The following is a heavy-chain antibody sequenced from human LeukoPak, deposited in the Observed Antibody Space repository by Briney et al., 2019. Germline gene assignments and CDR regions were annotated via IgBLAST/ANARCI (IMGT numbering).Heavy chain of an antibody. CDR3: ARHRGTAPGDY. Sequence: SETLSLTCTVSGGSISSYYWSWIRQPPGKGLEWIGYIYYSGSTNYNPSLKSRVTISVDTSKNQFSLKLSSVTAADTAVYYCARHRGTAPGDYWGQGTLVTVSS. J-gene: IGHJ4*02. V-gene: IGHV4-59*01. CDR2: IYYSGST. CDR1: GGSISSYY. D-gene: IGHD2-21*02.